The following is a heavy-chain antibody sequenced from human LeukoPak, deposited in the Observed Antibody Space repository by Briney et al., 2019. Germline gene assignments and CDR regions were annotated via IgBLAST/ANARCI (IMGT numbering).Heavy chain of an antibody. CDR1: GYTFTGYY. CDR2: INPDNGGT. V-gene: IGHV1-2*02. J-gene: IGHJ4*02. Sequence: ASVKVSCKASGYTFTGYYMHWVRQAPGQGLEWMGWINPDNGGTNYAQKFQGRVTMTRETSITTAYMELSRLRSDDTAVFYCARGYCSSTSCYFFDYWGQGTLVTVSS. D-gene: IGHD2-2*01. CDR3: ARGYCSSTSCYFFDY.